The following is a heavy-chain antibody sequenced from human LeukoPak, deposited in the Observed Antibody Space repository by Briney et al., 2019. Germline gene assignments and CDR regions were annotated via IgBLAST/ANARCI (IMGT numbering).Heavy chain of an antibody. Sequence: GGSLRLSCAASGFTFNNHAMSWVRQAPGKGLAWVSAIRSGGDTTYYADSVKGRFTISRDNSKNMVYLQMNSLRADDTAVYYCVKVAWLGTVASYYFDSWGQGTQVTVSS. D-gene: IGHD4-23*01. CDR2: IRSGGDTT. CDR3: VKVAWLGTVASYYFDS. J-gene: IGHJ4*02. CDR1: GFTFNNHA. V-gene: IGHV3-23*01.